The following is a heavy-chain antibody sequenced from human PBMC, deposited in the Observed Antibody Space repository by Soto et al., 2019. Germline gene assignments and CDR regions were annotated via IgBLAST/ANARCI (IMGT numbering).Heavy chain of an antibody. CDR3: ARGRYGDY. J-gene: IGHJ4*02. V-gene: IGHV1-18*01. CDR2: ISAHNGNT. Sequence: QVHLVQSGAEVKKPGASVKVSCKGSGYGFTTYGITWVRQATGQGLAWMAWISAHNGNTNYAQKLQGRVTGTRDTSTSTAYRELRSLRSYDTAVDYCARGRYGDYWGQGALVTVSS. D-gene: IGHD1-1*01. CDR1: GYGFTTYG.